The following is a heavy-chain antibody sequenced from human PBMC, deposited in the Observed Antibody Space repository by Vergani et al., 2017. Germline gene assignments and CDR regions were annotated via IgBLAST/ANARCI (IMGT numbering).Heavy chain of an antibody. CDR3: AKVVRSGWRYHSPNYYGLDG. V-gene: IGHV3-30*02. J-gene: IGHJ6*01. CDR2: IRYDGSIK. Sequence: QVRLVESGGGVVQPGLSLRLSCATSGFDFSNSGLPWVRQAPGPGLEWVAFIRYDGSIKNYADSVNGRFTISRDISKNILYLQMDSLSVEDSAVYYCAKVVRSGWRYHSPNYYGLDGGGQGNTVTVSS. D-gene: IGHD2-21*01. CDR1: GFDFSNSG.